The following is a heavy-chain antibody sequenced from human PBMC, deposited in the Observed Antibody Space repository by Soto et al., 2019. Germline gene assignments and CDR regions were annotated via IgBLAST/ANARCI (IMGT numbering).Heavy chain of an antibody. V-gene: IGHV3-33*06. J-gene: IGHJ3*02. CDR2: IWANGINK. CDR3: AKGGYYALFDI. D-gene: IGHD3-16*01. Sequence: GGSLRLSCAASGFPFTTYGMHWVRQAPDKWLEWLAVIWANGINKYYADSVRGRFTISRDNSKNTLDLQMNNLRAEDTAVYFCAKGGYYALFDIWGQGXMVTV. CDR1: GFPFTTYG.